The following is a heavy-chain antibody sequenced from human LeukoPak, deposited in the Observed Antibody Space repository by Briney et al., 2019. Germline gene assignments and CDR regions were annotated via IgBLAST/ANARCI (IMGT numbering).Heavy chain of an antibody. CDR2: ISGSGGST. CDR3: ARLYDGSAYHADHFDY. Sequence: GGSLRLSCAASGFTFSSYGMSWVRQAPGKGLEWVSAISGSGGSTYYADSVKGRFTISRDNAKNSLYLQMNSLRAEDTAVYYCARLYDGSAYHADHFDYWGQGTLVIVSS. D-gene: IGHD3-22*01. J-gene: IGHJ4*02. CDR1: GFTFSSYG. V-gene: IGHV3-23*01.